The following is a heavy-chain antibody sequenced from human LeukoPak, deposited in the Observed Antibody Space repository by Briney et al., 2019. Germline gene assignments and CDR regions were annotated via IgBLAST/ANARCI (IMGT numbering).Heavy chain of an antibody. CDR2: IYYSGST. CDR1: GDSISNYY. V-gene: IGHV4-59*12. J-gene: IGHJ4*02. Sequence: PSETLSLTCAVSGDSISNYYWSWIRQPPGKGLEWIGYIYYSGSTNYNPSLKSRVTISVDTSKNQFSLKLSSVTAADTAVYYCARGVVATIRFDYWGQGTLVTVSS. CDR3: ARGVVATIRFDY. D-gene: IGHD5-12*01.